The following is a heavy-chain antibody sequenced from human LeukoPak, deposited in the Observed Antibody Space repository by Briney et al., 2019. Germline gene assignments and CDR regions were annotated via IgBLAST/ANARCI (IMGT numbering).Heavy chain of an antibody. D-gene: IGHD3-10*01. CDR3: ARAGKYTMDV. V-gene: IGHV5-51*01. J-gene: IGHJ6*02. Sequence: GESLKISCKGSGYSFTNYWIAWVRQMPGKGLEWMGMIYPSDSANKYSPSFQGQVTISADKSITTAYLQWSSLKASDTAMYYCARAGKYTMDVWGLGTTVTVSS. CDR2: IYPSDSAN. CDR1: GYSFTNYW.